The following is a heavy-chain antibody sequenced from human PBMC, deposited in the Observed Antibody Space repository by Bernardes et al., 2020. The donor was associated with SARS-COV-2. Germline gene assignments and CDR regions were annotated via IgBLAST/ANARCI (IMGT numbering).Heavy chain of an antibody. CDR1: GFTFSSYA. D-gene: IGHD3-10*01. Sequence: GGSLRLSCAASGFTFSSYAMSWVRQAPGKGLEWVSAISGSGGSTYYADSVKGRFTISRDNSKNTLYLQMNSLRAEDTAVYYCAKAMVRGVIIPRAYYYYGMDVWGQGTTVTVSS. CDR2: ISGSGGST. V-gene: IGHV3-23*01. J-gene: IGHJ6*02. CDR3: AKAMVRGVIIPRAYYYYGMDV.